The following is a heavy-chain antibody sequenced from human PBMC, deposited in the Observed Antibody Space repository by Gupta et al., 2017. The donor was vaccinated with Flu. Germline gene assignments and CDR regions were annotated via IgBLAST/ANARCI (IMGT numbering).Heavy chain of an antibody. Sequence: QVQLVESGGGLVKPGGSLRLSCAASGFTFSDYSMNWIRQAPGKGLEWLSFISSRGSTIYYADSVKGRFTISRDNAKNSLYLHMSSLRAEDTAVYYCAREFGEKWPDQYGMDVWGQGTTVTVSS. CDR3: AREFGEKWPDQYGMDV. CDR2: ISSRGSTI. V-gene: IGHV3-11*01. J-gene: IGHJ6*02. CDR1: GFTFSDYS. D-gene: IGHD3-10*01.